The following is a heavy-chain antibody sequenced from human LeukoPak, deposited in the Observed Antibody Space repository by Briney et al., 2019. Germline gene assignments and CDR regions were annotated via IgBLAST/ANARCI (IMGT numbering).Heavy chain of an antibody. V-gene: IGHV4-59*08. J-gene: IGHJ4*02. CDR3: ARRIAASDAFDY. Sequence: PSETLSLTCTVSGGSISSYYWSWIRQPPGKGLEWLAYIYYSGSTNYSPSLKSRVTMSVDTSKNQFSLSLTSVTAADTAVYYCARRIAASDAFDYWGQGTLVTVSS. D-gene: IGHD6-25*01. CDR2: IYYSGST. CDR1: GGSISSYY.